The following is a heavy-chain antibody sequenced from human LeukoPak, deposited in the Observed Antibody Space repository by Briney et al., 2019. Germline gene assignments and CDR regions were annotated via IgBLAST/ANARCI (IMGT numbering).Heavy chain of an antibody. CDR3: ARGRRDCSGDCYVAFYI. J-gene: IGHJ3*02. CDR1: GFTVSSNY. D-gene: IGHD2-21*02. V-gene: IGHV3-53*01. CDR2: IYSAGST. Sequence: PGGSLRLSCVASGFTVSSNYMSWVRQAPGKGLEWVSVIYSAGSTYYADSVKGRFTISRDNSKNSLFLQMHSLRADDTAVYYCARGRRDCSGDCYVAFYIWGQGTMVTVSS.